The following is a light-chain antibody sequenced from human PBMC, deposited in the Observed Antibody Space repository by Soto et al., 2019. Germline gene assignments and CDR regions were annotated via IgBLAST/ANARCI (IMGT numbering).Light chain of an antibody. V-gene: IGKV1-5*01. Sequence: DIQMTQSPSTLSASVGASATISCRASQSISSWLAWYQQNPGKAPRVLIYDASSMESGVPARFSGSESGTEFTLTISSLQPDEFATYYCKQHHSYSWTVGHGTKVDIK. J-gene: IGKJ1*01. CDR2: DAS. CDR3: KQHHSYSWT. CDR1: QSISSW.